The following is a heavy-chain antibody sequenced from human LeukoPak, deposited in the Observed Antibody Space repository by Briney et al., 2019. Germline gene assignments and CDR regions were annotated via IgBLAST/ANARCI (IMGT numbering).Heavy chain of an antibody. CDR1: GSSFTNYW. Sequence: GESLEISCQGFGSSFTNYWIGGVRRLPGKGMGGMEVIYPGDSRIRYNPSFQGQVTISVDKSISTAYLQWVSLKASDSAIYYCACRDLTSTWSFPWGQGTLVTVSS. D-gene: IGHD6-13*01. CDR3: ACRDLTSTWSFP. J-gene: IGHJ5*02. CDR2: IYPGDSRI. V-gene: IGHV5-51*01.